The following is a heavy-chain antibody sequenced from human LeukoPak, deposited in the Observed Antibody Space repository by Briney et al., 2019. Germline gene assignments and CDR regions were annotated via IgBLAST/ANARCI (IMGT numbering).Heavy chain of an antibody. D-gene: IGHD2-2*01. CDR2: IRYGGSNK. CDR1: GFTFSSYD. J-gene: IGHJ6*03. Sequence: GGSLRLSCAASGFTFSSYDMHWVRHAPGKGLEWVAFIRYGGSNKYYADSVKGRFTISRDNSKNTLYLQMNSLRAEDTAVYYCAKDGDCSSTSCYVPLAYYYYYMDVWGKGTTVTVSS. CDR3: AKDGDCSSTSCYVPLAYYYYYMDV. V-gene: IGHV3-30*02.